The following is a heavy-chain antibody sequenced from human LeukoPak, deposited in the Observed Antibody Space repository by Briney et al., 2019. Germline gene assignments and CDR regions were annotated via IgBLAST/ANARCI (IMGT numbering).Heavy chain of an antibody. CDR2: ISYDGSNK. CDR1: GFTFSSYG. CDR3: AKDKFEAFPDPITMALDY. D-gene: IGHD3-10*01. J-gene: IGHJ4*02. V-gene: IGHV3-30*18. Sequence: PGRSLRLSCAASGFTFSSYGMHWVRQAPGKGLEWVAVISYDGSNKYYADSVKGRFTISRDNSKNTLYLQMNSLRAEDTAVYYCAKDKFEAFPDPITMALDYWGQGTLVTVSS.